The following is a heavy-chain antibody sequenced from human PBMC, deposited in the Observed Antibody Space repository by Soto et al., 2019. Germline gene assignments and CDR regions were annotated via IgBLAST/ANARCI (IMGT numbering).Heavy chain of an antibody. CDR3: AKDIGYCISTSCYNNGMDV. J-gene: IGHJ6*02. Sequence: GGSLRLSCAASGFTFDDYAMHWVRQAPGKGLEWVSGISWNSGSIGYADSVKGRFTISRDNAKNSLYLQMNSLRAEDTALYYCAKDIGYCISTSCYNNGMDVWGQGTTVTVSS. D-gene: IGHD2-2*01. CDR1: GFTFDDYA. CDR2: ISWNSGSI. V-gene: IGHV3-9*01.